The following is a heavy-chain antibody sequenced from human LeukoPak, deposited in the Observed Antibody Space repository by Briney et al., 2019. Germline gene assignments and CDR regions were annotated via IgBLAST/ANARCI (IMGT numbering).Heavy chain of an antibody. Sequence: PGRSLRLSCAASGFTFNSYAMHWVRQAPGKGLEWVAVISYDGSNKYYADSVKGRFTISRDNAKNSLYLQMNSLRAEDTAVYYCARVNTAMVGYFDYWGQGTLVTVSS. CDR2: ISYDGSNK. CDR1: GFTFNSYA. J-gene: IGHJ4*02. CDR3: ARVNTAMVGYFDY. V-gene: IGHV3-30-3*01. D-gene: IGHD5-18*01.